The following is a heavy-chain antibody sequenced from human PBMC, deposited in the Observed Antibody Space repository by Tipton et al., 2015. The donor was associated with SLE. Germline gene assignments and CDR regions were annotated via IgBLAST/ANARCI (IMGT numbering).Heavy chain of an antibody. CDR3: AGEGIAVAGSHYYYGMDV. CDR2: FSDGGSST. D-gene: IGHD6-13*01. Sequence: SLRLSCEASGFTFSSYGMHWVRQAPGKGLEWVSDFSDGGSSTYYADSVKGRFTISRDNSKNTLYLQINSLRAEDTAVYYCAGEGIAVAGSHYYYGMDVWGQGTLVTVSS. V-gene: IGHV3-23*01. CDR1: GFTFSSYG. J-gene: IGHJ6*02.